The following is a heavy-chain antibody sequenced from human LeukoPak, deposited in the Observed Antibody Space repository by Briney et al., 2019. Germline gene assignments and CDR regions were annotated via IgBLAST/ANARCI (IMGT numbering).Heavy chain of an antibody. CDR1: GYTFTSYY. J-gene: IGHJ4*02. Sequence: GASVKVSCKASGYTFTSYYMHWVRQAPGQGLEWMGIINPSGGSTSYAQKFQGRVTMTRDTSTSTVYMELSSVRSEDTAVYYCARPGYCSGGSCYSDYWGQGTLVTVSS. D-gene: IGHD2-15*01. CDR2: INPSGGST. V-gene: IGHV1-46*03. CDR3: ARPGYCSGGSCYSDY.